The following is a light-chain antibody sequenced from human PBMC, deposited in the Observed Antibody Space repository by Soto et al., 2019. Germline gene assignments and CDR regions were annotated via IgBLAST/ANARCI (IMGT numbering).Light chain of an antibody. CDR1: QAISNY. Sequence: DIQMTQSPSSLSASVGDRVTITCQASQAISNYLNWYQQQPGKAPKLLIYDASNLETGVPSRFSGSGSGTDFTFTISSLQPEDIATYYCQQYDNLPITFGGGTKVEIK. J-gene: IGKJ4*01. V-gene: IGKV1-33*01. CDR3: QQYDNLPIT. CDR2: DAS.